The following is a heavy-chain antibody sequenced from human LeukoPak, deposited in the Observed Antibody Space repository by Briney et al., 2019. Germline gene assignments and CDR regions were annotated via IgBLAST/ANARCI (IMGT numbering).Heavy chain of an antibody. CDR2: IYYSGST. D-gene: IGHD4-11*01. Sequence: PSETLSLTCTVSGGSISSYYWSWIRQPPGKGLEWIGYIYYSGSTNYNPSLKSRVTISVDTSKNQFSLKLSSVTAADTAVYYCARPATVTTAGYGYWGQGTLVTVSS. V-gene: IGHV4-59*08. CDR3: ARPATVTTAGYGY. J-gene: IGHJ4*02. CDR1: GGSISSYY.